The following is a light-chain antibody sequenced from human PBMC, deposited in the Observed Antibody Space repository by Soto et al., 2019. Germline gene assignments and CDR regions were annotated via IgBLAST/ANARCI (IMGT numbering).Light chain of an antibody. J-gene: IGLJ2*01. Sequence: QSVLTQPPSVSGAPGQRVTISCTGSYSNIGEGYSFQWYQQLPGMAPKLLIYRNNNRPSGVPDRFSGSRSGTSASLAITGLLPEDEAHYYCQSYDMSLTGAIFGEGTKLTVL. CDR1: YSNIGEGYS. V-gene: IGLV1-40*01. CDR2: RNN. CDR3: QSYDMSLTGAI.